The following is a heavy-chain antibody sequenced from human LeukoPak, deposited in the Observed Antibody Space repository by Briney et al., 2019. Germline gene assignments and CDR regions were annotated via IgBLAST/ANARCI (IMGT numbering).Heavy chain of an antibody. V-gene: IGHV3-30*02. CDR3: AKDRNDFWSGYLLDV. D-gene: IGHD3-3*01. Sequence: GGSLRLSCAASGFTFSSYGMHWVRQAPGKGLEWVAFIRYDGSNKYYADSVKGRFTISRDNSKNTLYLQMNSLRAEDTAVYYCAKDRNDFWSGYLLDVWGKGTTVTVSS. CDR1: GFTFSSYG. J-gene: IGHJ6*04. CDR2: IRYDGSNK.